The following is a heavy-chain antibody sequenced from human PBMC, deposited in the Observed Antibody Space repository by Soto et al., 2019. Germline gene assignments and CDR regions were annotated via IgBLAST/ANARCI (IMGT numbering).Heavy chain of an antibody. CDR1: GGSISSSSYY. CDR2: IYYSGST. D-gene: IGHD3-22*01. V-gene: IGHV4-39*07. Sequence: PSETLSLTCTVSGGSISSSSYYWGWIRQPPGKGLEWIGSIYYSGSTNYNPSLKSRVTISVDTSKNQFSLKLSSVTAADTAVYYCATLPVYDSSGVDYWGQGTLVTVSS. CDR3: ATLPVYDSSGVDY. J-gene: IGHJ4*02.